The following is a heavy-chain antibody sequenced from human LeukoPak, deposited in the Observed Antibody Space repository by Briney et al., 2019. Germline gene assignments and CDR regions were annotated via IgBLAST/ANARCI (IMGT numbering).Heavy chain of an antibody. J-gene: IGHJ4*02. CDR1: GYSISSGYY. CDR2: IFHSGST. CDR3: ARDTRGYNYGTAGGVDY. Sequence: SETLSLTCTVSGYSISSGYYWGWIRQPPGEGLEWIGSIFHSGSTYYNPSLENRLTISVDTSRNQFSLKLNSVTAADTAVYYCARDTRGYNYGTAGGVDYWGQGTLVTVSS. V-gene: IGHV4-38-2*02. D-gene: IGHD5-18*01.